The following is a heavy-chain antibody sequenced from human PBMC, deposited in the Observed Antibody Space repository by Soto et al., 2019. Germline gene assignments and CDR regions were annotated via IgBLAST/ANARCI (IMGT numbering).Heavy chain of an antibody. J-gene: IGHJ6*02. CDR2: ISGSGGST. V-gene: IGHV3-23*01. Sequence: GGSLRLSCAASGFTFSSYAMSWVRQAPGKGLEWVSAISGSGGSTYYADSVKGGFTISRDNSKNTLYLQMNSLRAEDTAVYYCAKDFDYYYGMDVWGQGTTVTVSS. CDR3: AKDFDYYYGMDV. CDR1: GFTFSSYA.